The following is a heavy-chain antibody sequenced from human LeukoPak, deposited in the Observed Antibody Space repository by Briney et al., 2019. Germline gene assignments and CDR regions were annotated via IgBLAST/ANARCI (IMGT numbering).Heavy chain of an antibody. J-gene: IGHJ4*02. Sequence: ASVKVSCKASGYTFTSYYMHWVRQAPGQGLEWMGIINPSGGNTSYAQKFQGRVTMTRDMSTSTVYMELSSLRSEDTAVYYCARDGSTSRYFDYWGQGTLVTVSS. CDR1: GYTFTSYY. D-gene: IGHD2-2*01. CDR2: INPSGGNT. V-gene: IGHV1-46*01. CDR3: ARDGSTSRYFDY.